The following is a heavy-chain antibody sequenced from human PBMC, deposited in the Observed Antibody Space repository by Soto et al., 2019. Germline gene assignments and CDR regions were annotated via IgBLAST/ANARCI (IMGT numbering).Heavy chain of an antibody. J-gene: IGHJ4*02. V-gene: IGHV1-18*01. CDR1: GYIFTSYG. CDR3: TRGAGQGSGSYD. D-gene: IGHD3-10*01. Sequence: QVQLVQSGAEVKKPGASVKVSCKASGYIFTSYGITWVRQAPGQGLEWMGWVSAYNGNTQYARKLQGRVTMSTDISTSTAYMELRSLRSDDTAVYYCTRGAGQGSGSYDWGQGTRVTVSS. CDR2: VSAYNGNT.